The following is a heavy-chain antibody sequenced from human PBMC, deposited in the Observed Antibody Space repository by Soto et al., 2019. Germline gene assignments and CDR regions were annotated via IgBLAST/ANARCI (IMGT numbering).Heavy chain of an antibody. CDR2: ISGSADTT. CDR1: GLTFINNA. CDR3: AKDRQGVAGTQSYFDY. J-gene: IGHJ4*02. V-gene: IGHV3-23*01. Sequence: WGSLRLSCAASGLTFINNAMIFCRQSPFKWLEWVSAISGSADTTYYADSVKGRFTISRDNSKNTLYLQMNSLRAEDTAEYYCAKDRQGVAGTQSYFDYWGQGTLVTVSS. D-gene: IGHD6-19*01.